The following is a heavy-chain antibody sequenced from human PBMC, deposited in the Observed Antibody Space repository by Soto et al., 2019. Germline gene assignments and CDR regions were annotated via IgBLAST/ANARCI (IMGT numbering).Heavy chain of an antibody. Sequence: LQLQESGPGLVKPSETLSLTCTVSGGSISSSSYYWGWIRQPPGKGLEWIGIIYYSGSTYYNPSLKSRVTISVDTSKNQFSLKLSSVSATDTAVYYCATSNWFDPWGQGTLVTVSS. V-gene: IGHV4-39*01. J-gene: IGHJ5*02. CDR2: IYYSGST. CDR3: ATSNWFDP. CDR1: GGSISSSSYY.